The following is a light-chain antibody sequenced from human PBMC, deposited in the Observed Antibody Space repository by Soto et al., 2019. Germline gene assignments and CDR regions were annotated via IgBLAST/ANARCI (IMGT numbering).Light chain of an antibody. CDR1: SNDVGGYNY. CDR3: SSYTISTPYVV. Sequence: QSVLTQPASVSGSPGQSITISCTGTSNDVGGYNYVSWYQQHPGKAPKLMIYEVSNRPSGVSNRFSGSKSGNTASLTISGLQAEDEADYYCSSYTISTPYVVFGGGIKVTVL. V-gene: IGLV2-14*01. CDR2: EVS. J-gene: IGLJ2*01.